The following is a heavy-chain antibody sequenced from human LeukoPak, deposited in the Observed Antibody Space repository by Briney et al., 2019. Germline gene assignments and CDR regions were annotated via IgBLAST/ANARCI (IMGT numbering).Heavy chain of an antibody. D-gene: IGHD2-21*02. CDR3: ARRLAYCGGDCYSFAFDI. V-gene: IGHV3-74*01. J-gene: IGHJ3*02. CDR2: INSDGSST. CDR1: GFTFSSYW. Sequence: GGSLRLSCAASGFTFSSYWMHWVRQAPGKGLVWVSRINSDGSSTSYADSVKGRFTISRDNAKNTLYLQMNSLRAEDTAVYCCARRLAYCGGDCYSFAFDIWGQGTMVTVSS.